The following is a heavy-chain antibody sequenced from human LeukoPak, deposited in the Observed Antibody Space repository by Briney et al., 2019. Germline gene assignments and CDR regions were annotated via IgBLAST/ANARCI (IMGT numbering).Heavy chain of an antibody. Sequence: SETLSLTCAVYGGSFSGYYWSWIRQPPGKGLGWIGEINHRGSTNYNPALKSRVTISVDTSKNQFSLKLSSVTAADTAVYYCARGSEGGYNWFDPWGQGTLVTVSS. V-gene: IGHV4-34*01. CDR3: ARGSEGGYNWFDP. CDR2: INHRGST. CDR1: GGSFSGYY. J-gene: IGHJ5*02. D-gene: IGHD1-26*01.